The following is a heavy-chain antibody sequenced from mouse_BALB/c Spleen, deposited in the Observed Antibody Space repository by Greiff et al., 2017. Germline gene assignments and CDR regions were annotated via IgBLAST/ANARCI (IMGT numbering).Heavy chain of an antibody. CDR1: GFNIKDTY. D-gene: IGHD1-1*01. CDR3: AKYDYSSSYWYFDV. CDR2: IDPANGNT. V-gene: IGHV14-3*02. Sequence: DVKLQESGAELVKPGASVKLSCTASGFNIKDTYMHWVKQRPEQGLEWIGRIDPANGNTKYDPKFQGKATITADTSSNTAYLQLSSLTSEDTAVYSCAKYDYSSSYWYFDVWGAGTTVTVSS. J-gene: IGHJ1*01.